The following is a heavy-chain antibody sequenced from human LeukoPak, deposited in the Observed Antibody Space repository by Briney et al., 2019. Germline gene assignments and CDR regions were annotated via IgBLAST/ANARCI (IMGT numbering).Heavy chain of an antibody. Sequence: GGSLRLSCAASGFTFSSYWMYWVRQAPGKGLVWVSRINTDGSSTTYADSVKGRFTISRDNAKNTVYLQMNSLRAEDTAVYYCARVLAVAGTGAFDIWGQGTMVTVYS. CDR1: GFTFSSYW. D-gene: IGHD6-19*01. J-gene: IGHJ3*02. V-gene: IGHV3-74*01. CDR2: INTDGSST. CDR3: ARVLAVAGTGAFDI.